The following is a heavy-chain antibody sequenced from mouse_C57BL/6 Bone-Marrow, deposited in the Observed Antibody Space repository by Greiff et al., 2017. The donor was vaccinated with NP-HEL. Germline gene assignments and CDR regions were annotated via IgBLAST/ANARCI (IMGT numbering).Heavy chain of an antibody. CDR1: GYTFTSYG. D-gene: IGHD2-14*01. J-gene: IGHJ4*01. V-gene: IGHV1-81*01. Sequence: QVQLQQSGAELARPGASVKLSCKASGYTFTSYGISWVKQRTGQGLEWIGEIYPRSGNTYYNEKFKGKATLTADKSSSTAYMELRSRTSEDSAVYFCARGSYRRYAMDYWGQGTSVTVSS. CDR3: ARGSYRRYAMDY. CDR2: IYPRSGNT.